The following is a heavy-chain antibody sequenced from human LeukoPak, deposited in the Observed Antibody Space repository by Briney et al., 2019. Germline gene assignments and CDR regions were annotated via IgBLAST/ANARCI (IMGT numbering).Heavy chain of an antibody. V-gene: IGHV1-18*01. D-gene: IGHD2-15*01. Sequence: GASVKVSCKASGHTLTSYDISWVRQAPGQGLEWVGWISSYNGNTNSAQKFQGRVTMTTDTSTNTAYMELRRLRSDDTAVYYCARGQRDCSCFWDAFNIWGQGTMVTVSS. J-gene: IGHJ3*02. CDR2: ISSYNGNT. CDR3: ARGQRDCSCFWDAFNI. CDR1: GHTLTSYD.